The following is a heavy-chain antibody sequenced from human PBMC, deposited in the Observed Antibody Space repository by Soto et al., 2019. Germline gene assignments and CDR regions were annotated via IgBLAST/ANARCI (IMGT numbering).Heavy chain of an antibody. J-gene: IGHJ4*02. Sequence: SETLSLTCTVSGGSIRSRGYYWSWIRQHPGKALEWIGYIYYSGSTYYNPSLKSRVTISVDTSKNQFSLKLSSVTAADTAVYYCARDNGYSYGYTLDHWGQGTLVTVSS. CDR3: ARDNGYSYGYTLDH. CDR2: IYYSGST. V-gene: IGHV4-31*03. CDR1: GGSIRSRGYY. D-gene: IGHD5-18*01.